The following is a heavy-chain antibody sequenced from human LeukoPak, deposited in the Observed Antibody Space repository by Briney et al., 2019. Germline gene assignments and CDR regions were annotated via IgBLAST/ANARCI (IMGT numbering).Heavy chain of an antibody. D-gene: IGHD6-6*01. CDR2: ISSSSSYI. Sequence: GGSLRLSCAASGFTFSSYGMHWARQAPGKGLEWVSSISSSSSYIYYADSVKGRFTISRDNAKNSLYLQMNSLRAEDTAVYYCARPRIAARRFDAFDIWGQGTMVTVSS. V-gene: IGHV3-21*01. CDR1: GFTFSSYG. J-gene: IGHJ3*02. CDR3: ARPRIAARRFDAFDI.